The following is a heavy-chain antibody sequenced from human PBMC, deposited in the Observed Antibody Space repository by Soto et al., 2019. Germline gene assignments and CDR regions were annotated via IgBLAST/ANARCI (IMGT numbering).Heavy chain of an antibody. Sequence: QVQLVESGGGVVQPGRSLSLSCAASGFTFSSNAMHWVRQAPGKGLEWVAVKSYDGSNKYYVDSVKGRFTISRDNSKNTLYLQMNSLRPEDTAVYYCARDRVVAGIGEFDNWGPGTLVTVSS. CDR1: GFTFSSNA. CDR2: KSYDGSNK. V-gene: IGHV3-30-3*01. J-gene: IGHJ4*02. CDR3: ARDRVVAGIGEFDN. D-gene: IGHD6-19*01.